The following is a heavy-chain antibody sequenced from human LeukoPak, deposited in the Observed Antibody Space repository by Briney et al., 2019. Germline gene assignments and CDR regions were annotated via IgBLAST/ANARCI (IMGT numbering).Heavy chain of an antibody. CDR1: GFTFSSYW. J-gene: IGHJ5*02. V-gene: IGHV3-74*01. D-gene: IGHD2-15*01. Sequence: GGSLRLSCAASGFTFSSYWMHWVRQAPGKGLVWVSRINSDGSSTRYADSVKGRFTISRDNAKNTLYLQTNSLRAEDTAVYYCARGLLGKYNWFDPWGQGTLVTVSS. CDR3: ARGLLGKYNWFDP. CDR2: INSDGSST.